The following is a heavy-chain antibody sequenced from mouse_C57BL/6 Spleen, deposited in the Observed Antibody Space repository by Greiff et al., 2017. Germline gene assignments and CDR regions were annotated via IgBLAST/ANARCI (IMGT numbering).Heavy chain of an antibody. CDR3: ARRGGSSLYYFDY. J-gene: IGHJ2*01. V-gene: IGHV5-12*01. D-gene: IGHD1-1*01. CDR1: GFTFSDYY. CDR2: ISNGGGST. Sequence: EVKLMESGGGLVQPGGSLKLSCAASGFTFSDYYMYWVRQTPEKRLEWVAYISNGGGSTYYPDTVKGRFTISRDNAKNTLDLQMSRLKSEDTAMYYCARRGGSSLYYFDYWGQGTTLTVSS.